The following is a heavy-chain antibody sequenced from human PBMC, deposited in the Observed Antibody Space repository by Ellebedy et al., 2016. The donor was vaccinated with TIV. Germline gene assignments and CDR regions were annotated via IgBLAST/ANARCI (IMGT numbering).Heavy chain of an antibody. CDR2: IRADDGDI. Sequence: AASVKVSCKASGYSFRSNGISWVRQAPGQGLEWVGCIRADDGDIKYGQKLQGSVAMTIDKATNTAYMELRGLNSDDTGVYYRATSATFEAGGRDDNWGQGTLVTVS. CDR3: ATSATFEAGGRDDN. CDR1: GYSFRSNG. D-gene: IGHD2-21*02. V-gene: IGHV1-18*04. J-gene: IGHJ4*02.